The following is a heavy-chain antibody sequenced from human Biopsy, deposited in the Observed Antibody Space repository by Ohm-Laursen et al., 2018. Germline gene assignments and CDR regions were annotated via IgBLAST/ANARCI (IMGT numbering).Heavy chain of an antibody. D-gene: IGHD2-2*01. CDR3: ARDGIVVVPAAFHLDN. J-gene: IGHJ4*02. Sequence: SLRLSCAASGFMFSSYGMHWVRQAPGKGLEWVAVIYYDGLNKEYADSVKGRFTNSRDNSKNTLFLRMNSLRAEDTAVYYCARDGIVVVPAAFHLDNWGPGTLVTVSS. V-gene: IGHV3-33*01. CDR1: GFMFSSYG. CDR2: IYYDGLNK.